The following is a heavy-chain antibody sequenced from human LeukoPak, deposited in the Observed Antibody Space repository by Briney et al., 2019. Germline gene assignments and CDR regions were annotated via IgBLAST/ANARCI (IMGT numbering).Heavy chain of an antibody. D-gene: IGHD4-17*01. CDR3: ARTKVTPGSHDAFDI. Sequence: GGSLRLSCAASGFNVSNNYMSWVRQAPGKGLEWVSIIYDGGSTYYADSVKGRFTISRDNSKNTLYLQMNSLRADDTAVYYCARTKVTPGSHDAFDIWGQGTMVTVSS. V-gene: IGHV3-53*01. CDR2: IYDGGST. J-gene: IGHJ3*02. CDR1: GFNVSNNY.